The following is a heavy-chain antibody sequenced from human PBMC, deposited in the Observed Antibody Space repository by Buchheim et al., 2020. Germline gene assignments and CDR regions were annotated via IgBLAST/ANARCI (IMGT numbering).Heavy chain of an antibody. CDR3: ARGFSVIAARPTDYYYYYGMDV. V-gene: IGHV3-30-3*01. CDR2: ISYDGSNK. D-gene: IGHD6-6*01. CDR1: GFTFSSYA. J-gene: IGHJ6*02. Sequence: QVQLVESGGGVVQPGRSLRLSCAASGFTFSSYAMHWVRQAPGKGLEWVAVISYDGSNKYYADSVKGRFTISRDNSKNTLYLQMNSLRAEDTAVYYCARGFSVIAARPTDYYYYYGMDVWGQGTT.